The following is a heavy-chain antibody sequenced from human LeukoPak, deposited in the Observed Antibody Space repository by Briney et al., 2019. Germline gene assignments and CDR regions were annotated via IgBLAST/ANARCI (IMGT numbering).Heavy chain of an antibody. V-gene: IGHV1-69*04. Sequence: SVKVSCKASGGTFSSYAISWVRQAPGQGLEWMGRIIPILGIANYAQKFQGRVTITADKSTSTAYMELSSLRSEDTAVYYCARDQWFGELLNWGQGTLVTVSP. J-gene: IGHJ4*02. CDR2: IIPILGIA. CDR1: GGTFSSYA. D-gene: IGHD3-10*01. CDR3: ARDQWFGELLN.